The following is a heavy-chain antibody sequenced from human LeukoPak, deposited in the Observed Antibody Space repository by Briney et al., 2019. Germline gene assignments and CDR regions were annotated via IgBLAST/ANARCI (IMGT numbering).Heavy chain of an antibody. Sequence: SAVPVSCMSSVGTFSNCANVWVRPPPGRGVQWMGRIIPILGITNYAQKFQDRVTATADKSTITAYMELRSLRSEDTAVYYCARDLRDFDYSDSRGSDDAFDIWGQGTMVTVSS. D-gene: IGHD3-22*01. CDR3: ARDLRDFDYSDSRGSDDAFDI. CDR2: IIPILGIT. V-gene: IGHV1-69*04. J-gene: IGHJ3*02. CDR1: VGTFSNCA.